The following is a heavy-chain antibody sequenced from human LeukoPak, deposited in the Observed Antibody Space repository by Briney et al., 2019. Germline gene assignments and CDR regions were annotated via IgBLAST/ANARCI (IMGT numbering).Heavy chain of an antibody. CDR2: IYHSGST. D-gene: IGHD6-6*01. J-gene: IGHJ4*02. Sequence: SETLSLTCTVSGYSITRGSYWGWIRQPPGKGLEWIANIYHSGSTYYNPSLKSRVTISVDTSKNQFSLRLSSVTAADTAVYYCTTIEYSSSIVYWGQGTLVTVSS. CDR1: GYSITRGSY. V-gene: IGHV4-38-2*02. CDR3: TTIEYSSSIVY.